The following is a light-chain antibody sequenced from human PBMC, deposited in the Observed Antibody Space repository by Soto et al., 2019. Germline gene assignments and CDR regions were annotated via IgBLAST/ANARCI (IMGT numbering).Light chain of an antibody. CDR1: SSDVGGYNY. CDR3: GSYTNSITLV. CDR2: DVN. V-gene: IGLV2-14*03. Sequence: QSVLTQPASVSGSPGQSITISCTGTSSDVGGYNYVSLYQHHPGKVPKLLIYDVNMRPPGISNRFSGSKSGNTASLTISGIQAEDDAYYYCGSYTNSITLVFGGGTKLTVL. J-gene: IGLJ2*01.